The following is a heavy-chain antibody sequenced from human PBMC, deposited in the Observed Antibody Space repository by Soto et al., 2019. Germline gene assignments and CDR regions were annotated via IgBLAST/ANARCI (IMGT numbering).Heavy chain of an antibody. D-gene: IGHD1-26*01. CDR3: AKRAWGYFYFYY. Sequence: GVLKISCAASGFTFSSYAMSWVRQAPGEGLEWVSVISGSGDSTFYADSVEGRFTISRDNSKNTLYLQMNSLRAEDTAVYYCAKRAWGYFYFYYWGKGTLVTVSS. CDR2: ISGSGDST. V-gene: IGHV3-23*01. J-gene: IGHJ4*02. CDR1: GFTFSSYA.